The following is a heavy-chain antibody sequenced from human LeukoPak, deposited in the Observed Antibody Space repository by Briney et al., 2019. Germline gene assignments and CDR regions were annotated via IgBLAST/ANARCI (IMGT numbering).Heavy chain of an antibody. Sequence: GSLRLSCAASGFTFGTYAMGWVRRAPGEGLEWISSIVGTDGTTYYADSMKGQFIISRDSSKKTLYLQMSNLRAEDTAIYYCARDIASSVFVGPYFDYWGQGVLVTVSS. CDR2: IVGTDGTT. CDR1: GFTFGTYA. V-gene: IGHV3-23*01. J-gene: IGHJ4*02. D-gene: IGHD5/OR15-5a*01. CDR3: ARDIASSVFVGPYFDY.